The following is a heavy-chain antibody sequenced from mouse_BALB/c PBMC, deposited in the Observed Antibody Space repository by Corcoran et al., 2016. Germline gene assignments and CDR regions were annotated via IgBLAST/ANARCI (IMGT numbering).Heavy chain of an antibody. CDR2: IDPANGNT. Sequence: EVQLQQSGAELVKPGASVKLSCTAPGFNIKDTYMHWVKQRPEQGLEWIGRIDPANGNTKYDPKFQGKATITADTSSNTAYLQLSSLTSEDTAVYYCARSGDRYAYAMDYWGQGTSVTVSS. CDR1: GFNIKDTY. J-gene: IGHJ4*01. D-gene: IGHD2-14*01. V-gene: IGHV14-3*02. CDR3: ARSGDRYAYAMDY.